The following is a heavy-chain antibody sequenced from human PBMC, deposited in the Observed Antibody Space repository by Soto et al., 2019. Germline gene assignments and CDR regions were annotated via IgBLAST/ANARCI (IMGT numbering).Heavy chain of an antibody. D-gene: IGHD3-10*02. CDR3: AKSRMFGEFGY. CDR2: ISGSGGST. CDR1: GFTFSSYA. Sequence: HPGGSLRLSCAASGFTFSSYAMSWVRQAPGKGLEWVSAISGSGGSTYYADSVKGRFTTSRDNSKNTLYLQMNSLRAEDTAVYDCAKSRMFGEFGYWGQGTLVTVSS. J-gene: IGHJ4*02. V-gene: IGHV3-23*01.